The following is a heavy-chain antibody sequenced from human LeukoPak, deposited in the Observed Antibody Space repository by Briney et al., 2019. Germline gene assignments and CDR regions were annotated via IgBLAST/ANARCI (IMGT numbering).Heavy chain of an antibody. CDR1: GFTFSSYA. CDR3: AKVDSITMVRGVIYWFFDY. V-gene: IGHV3-23*01. D-gene: IGHD3-10*01. Sequence: GGSLRLSCAASGFTFSSYAMSWVRQAPGKGLEWVSAISGSGGSTYYADSVKGRFTISRDNSENTLYLQMNSLRAEDTAVYYCAKVDSITMVRGVIYWFFDYWGQGTLVTVSS. CDR2: ISGSGGST. J-gene: IGHJ4*02.